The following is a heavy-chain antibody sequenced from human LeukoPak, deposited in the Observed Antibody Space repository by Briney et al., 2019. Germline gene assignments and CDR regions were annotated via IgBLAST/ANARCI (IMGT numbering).Heavy chain of an antibody. J-gene: IGHJ3*02. Sequence: PSETLSLTCTVSGGSISRYYWSWIRQPAGKGLEWIGRVYTSGSTTYNPSLKSRVTMSVDTSKNQFSLKLSSVTAADTAVYYCARGYYSVNAFDIWGQGTMVTVSS. CDR3: ARGYYSVNAFDI. CDR2: VYTSGST. V-gene: IGHV4-4*07. D-gene: IGHD3-22*01. CDR1: GGSISRYY.